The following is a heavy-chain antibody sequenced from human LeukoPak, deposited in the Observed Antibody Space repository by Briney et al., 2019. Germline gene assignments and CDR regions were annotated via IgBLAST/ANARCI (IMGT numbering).Heavy chain of an antibody. CDR3: ATLLRLGELSLDYFDY. CDR2: ISSSSSYT. D-gene: IGHD3-16*02. Sequence: GGSLRLSCAASGFTFSSYSMNWVRQAPGKGLEWVSSISSSSSYTYYADSVKGRFTISRDNAKNSLYLQMNSLRAEDTAVYYCATLLRLGELSLDYFDYWGQGTLVTVSS. V-gene: IGHV3-21*01. CDR1: GFTFSSYS. J-gene: IGHJ4*02.